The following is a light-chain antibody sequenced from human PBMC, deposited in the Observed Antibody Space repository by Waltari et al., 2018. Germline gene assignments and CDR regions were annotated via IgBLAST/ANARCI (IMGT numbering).Light chain of an antibody. Sequence: EIVLTQSPGTLSLSPGERATISCRASQSVSSNYLAWYQQKPGQAPRLLIYGASSRATGIPDRFSGSGSGTDFSLTISRLEPEDLAVYYCQQYGSAPRTFGQGTKVEIK. J-gene: IGKJ1*01. V-gene: IGKV3-20*01. CDR2: GAS. CDR3: QQYGSAPRT. CDR1: QSVSSNY.